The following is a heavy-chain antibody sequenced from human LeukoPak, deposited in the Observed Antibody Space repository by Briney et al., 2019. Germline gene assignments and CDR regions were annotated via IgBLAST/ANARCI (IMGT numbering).Heavy chain of an antibody. Sequence: ASVTDSCKASGYTLTGYYMHWVRQAPGQGLEWMGWINPDSGGTKYAQKFQGRVTMTRDTSISTAYMELSRLRSDDTAVYYCARGSSSSWYKYFFDYWGQGTPVTVSS. V-gene: IGHV1-2*02. J-gene: IGHJ4*02. CDR1: GYTLTGYY. CDR2: INPDSGGT. CDR3: ARGSSSSWYKYFFDY. D-gene: IGHD6-13*01.